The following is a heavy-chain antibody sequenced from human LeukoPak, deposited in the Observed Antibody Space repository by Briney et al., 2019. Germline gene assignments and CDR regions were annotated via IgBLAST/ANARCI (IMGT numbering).Heavy chain of an antibody. Sequence: GGSQRLSCAASGFTFSSYGMHWVRQAPGKGLEWVAFIGYDGSNKYYADSVKGRFTISRDNSKNTLYLQMNSLRAEDTAVYYCAKDFTADATYYYGTGSWDNWGQGVPFTVSS. J-gene: IGHJ4*01. CDR1: GFTFSSYG. CDR3: AKDFTADATYYYGTGSWDN. D-gene: IGHD3-10*01. CDR2: IGYDGSNK. V-gene: IGHV3-30*02.